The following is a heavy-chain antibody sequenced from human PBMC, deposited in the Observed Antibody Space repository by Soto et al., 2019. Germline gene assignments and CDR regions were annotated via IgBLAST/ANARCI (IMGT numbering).Heavy chain of an antibody. D-gene: IGHD3-10*01. J-gene: IGHJ4*02. CDR1: GYTFTGYY. Sequence: ASVKVSCQTSGYTFTGYYMHWVRQAPGQGLEWMGWINPNSGGTNYAQKFQGWVTMTRDTSISTAYMELSRLRSDDTAVYYCAREMGPRLYYYGSGSLKNFDYWGQGTLVTVSS. CDR3: AREMGPRLYYYGSGSLKNFDY. CDR2: INPNSGGT. V-gene: IGHV1-2*04.